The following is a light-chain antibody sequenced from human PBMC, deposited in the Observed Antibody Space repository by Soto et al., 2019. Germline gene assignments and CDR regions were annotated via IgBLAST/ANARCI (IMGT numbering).Light chain of an antibody. CDR2: SAS. J-gene: IGKJ3*01. CDR1: HDIHGF. CDR3: PKFNNYPLT. V-gene: IGKV1-9*01. Sequence: DIQLTQSPSFLSASEGDRVTITCRASHDIHGFCAWSQHKPGKAPRLLIDSASTLQSGVPSRFSGSRSGTEFTLTISSLQPEDIATYYCPKFNNYPLTFGPGTKVDIK.